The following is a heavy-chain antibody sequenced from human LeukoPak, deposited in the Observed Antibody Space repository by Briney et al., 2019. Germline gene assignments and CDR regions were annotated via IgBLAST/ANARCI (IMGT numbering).Heavy chain of an antibody. J-gene: IGHJ5*02. D-gene: IGHD1-26*01. CDR2: INTDGGIT. CDR3: TRGAVGTGVWFDP. Sequence: GGSLRLSCAASGFTFSGYWMHWVRQAPGKGLXXXSRINTDGGITNYADSVKGRFTISRDNAKNMLHLQMNSLRADDTAVYYCTRGAVGTGVWFDPWGQGTLVTVSS. V-gene: IGHV3-74*01. CDR1: GFTFSGYW.